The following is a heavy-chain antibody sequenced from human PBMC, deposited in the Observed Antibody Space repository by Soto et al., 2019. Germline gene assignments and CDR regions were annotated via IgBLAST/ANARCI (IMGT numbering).Heavy chain of an antibody. V-gene: IGHV3-48*02. CDR1: GFTFSSYS. CDR3: ARDRITVTYYYGMDV. CDR2: ISSSSSTI. D-gene: IGHD4-17*01. J-gene: IGHJ6*02. Sequence: GGSLRLSCAASGFTFSSYSMNWVRQAPGKGLEWVSYISSSSSTIYYADSVKGRFTISRDNAKNSLYLQMNSLRDEDTAVYYCARDRITVTYYYGMDVWGQGTTVTVSS.